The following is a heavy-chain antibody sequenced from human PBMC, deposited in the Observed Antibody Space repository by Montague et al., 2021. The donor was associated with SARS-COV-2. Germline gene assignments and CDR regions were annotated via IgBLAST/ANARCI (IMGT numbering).Heavy chain of an antibody. V-gene: IGHV4-34*01. CDR2: INHSGST. D-gene: IGHD1-1*01. Sequence: SETLSLTCAVYGGSFSDYYWSWIRQPPGKGLEWMGEINHSGSTGXNPSLKSRVTISVDTSKNQFSLRLTSVTAADTAVYYCARERQGNYFHYYGLDVWGQGPRSPSP. CDR1: GGSFSDYY. CDR3: ARERQGNYFHYYGLDV. J-gene: IGHJ6*02.